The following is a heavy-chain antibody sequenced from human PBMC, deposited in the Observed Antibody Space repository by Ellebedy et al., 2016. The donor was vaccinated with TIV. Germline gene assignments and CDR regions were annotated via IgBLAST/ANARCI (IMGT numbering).Heavy chain of an antibody. CDR1: GYTFTDYA. CDR2: INGRNGDT. CDR3: ARDRRRIVRFLEWFGDRYYGMDV. D-gene: IGHD3-3*01. Sequence: AASVKVSCKASGYTFTDYAMHWVRQAPGQRLEWMGWINGRNGDTKFSQKFQGRVTITRDTSASTAYMELRSLRSDDTAVYYCARDRRRIVRFLEWFGDRYYGMDVWGQGTTVTVSS. J-gene: IGHJ6*02. V-gene: IGHV1-3*01.